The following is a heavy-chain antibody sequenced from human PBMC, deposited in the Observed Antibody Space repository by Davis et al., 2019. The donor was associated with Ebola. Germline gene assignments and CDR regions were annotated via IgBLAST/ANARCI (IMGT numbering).Heavy chain of an antibody. V-gene: IGHV3-33*06. Sequence: GESLKISCAASGFTFRSYGMHWVRQAPDKGLEWVAVIWYDGSRKYYGDSVKGRFTISRDNSNNLLYLQMNSLRAEDTAVYYCAKLGCTSSSCYTGNFYYYYGMDVWGQGTTVTVSS. CDR3: AKLGCTSSSCYTGNFYYYYGMDV. CDR1: GFTFRSYG. CDR2: IWYDGSRK. J-gene: IGHJ6*02. D-gene: IGHD2-2*02.